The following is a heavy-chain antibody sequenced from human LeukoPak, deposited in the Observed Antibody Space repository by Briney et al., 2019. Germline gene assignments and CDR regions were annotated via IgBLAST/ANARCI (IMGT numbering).Heavy chain of an antibody. CDR1: GGSISSSSYY. V-gene: IGHV4-39*01. D-gene: IGHD4-17*01. Sequence: SETLSLTCTVSGGSISSSSYYWGWIRQPPGKWLEWMGSIYYSGSTYYNPSLKSRVTISVDTSKNQFSLKLSSVTAADTAVYYCARFEPTAEDYWGQGTLVTVSS. CDR2: IYYSGST. CDR3: ARFEPTAEDY. J-gene: IGHJ4*02.